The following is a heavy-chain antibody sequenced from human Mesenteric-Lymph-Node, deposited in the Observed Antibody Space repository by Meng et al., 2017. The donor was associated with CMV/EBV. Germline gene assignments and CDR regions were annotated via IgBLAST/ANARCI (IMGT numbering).Heavy chain of an antibody. V-gene: IGHV1-58*01. D-gene: IGHD2-21*01. CDR2: IVVGSGNT. Sequence: SVKVSCKASGSTFASSAVQWVRQARGQRLEWIGWIVVGSGNTNYAQKFHERVTITRDMSTSTAYMELSSLRSEDTAVYYCAISPYCGGDCSDYWGQGTLVTVSS. CDR3: AISPYCGGDCSDY. J-gene: IGHJ4*02. CDR1: GSTFASSA.